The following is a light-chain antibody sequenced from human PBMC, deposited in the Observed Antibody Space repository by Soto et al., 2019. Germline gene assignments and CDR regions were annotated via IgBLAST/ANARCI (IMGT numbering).Light chain of an antibody. CDR3: VSWDNNLSCYV. CDR1: SSNIGSTF. CDR2: RNN. V-gene: IGLV1-47*01. J-gene: IGLJ1*01. Sequence: QSVLTQPPSASGTPGQTVTISCSGSSSNIGSTFVYWYQHFPGTAPKLLIYRNNQRPSGVPDRFSASKSGASTSLAISGLRSEDEAVYYCVSWDNNLSCYVFGTGTKLTVL.